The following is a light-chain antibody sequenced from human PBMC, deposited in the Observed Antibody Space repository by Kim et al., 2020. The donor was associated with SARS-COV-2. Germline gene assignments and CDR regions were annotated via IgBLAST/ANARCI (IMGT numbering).Light chain of an antibody. V-gene: IGLV3-1*01. J-gene: IGLJ2*01. CDR2: QDR. CDR1: TLGEKY. Sequence: SYELTQPPSVSVSPGQTASISCSGDTLGEKYVYWYRQKPGQSPVLVIYQDRGRPSGIPERFSGSNSGNTATLTISGTQAMDEADYYCQAWDSRAVVFGGGTKLTVL. CDR3: QAWDSRAVV.